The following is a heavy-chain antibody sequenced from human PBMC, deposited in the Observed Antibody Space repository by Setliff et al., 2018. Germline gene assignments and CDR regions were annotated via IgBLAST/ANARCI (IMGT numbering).Heavy chain of an antibody. V-gene: IGHV4-59*01. J-gene: IGHJ5*02. CDR3: AKADEGPRRASGSYYPLLRFDP. CDR1: GSSFSSYS. Sequence: ETLSLTCTVSGSSFSSYSWSWIRQPPGKGLEWIGYKYYSGSTNSNPSLKSRVTISVDTSKNQFSLKLSSVTAADTALYYCAKADEGPRRASGSYYPLLRFDPWGQGTLVTVSS. D-gene: IGHD3-10*01. CDR2: KYYSGST.